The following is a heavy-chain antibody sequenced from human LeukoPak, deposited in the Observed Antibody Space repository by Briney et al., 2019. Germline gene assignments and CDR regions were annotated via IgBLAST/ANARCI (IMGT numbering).Heavy chain of an antibody. CDR1: GHSISTGYY. Sequence: PSETLSLTCAVSGHSISTGYYWGWIRQPPGKGLEWIGSMSHNRGTYYNPSLKSRVTISTDTSKNQISLRLTSVTAADTAVYYCASYYASGVSAYNYYGMDGWSKGTTVT. J-gene: IGHJ6*04. D-gene: IGHD3-10*01. CDR2: MSHNRGT. CDR3: ASYYASGVSAYNYYGMDG. V-gene: IGHV4-38-2*01.